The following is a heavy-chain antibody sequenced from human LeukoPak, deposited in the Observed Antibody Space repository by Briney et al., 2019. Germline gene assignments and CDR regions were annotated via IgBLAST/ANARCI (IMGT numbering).Heavy chain of an antibody. V-gene: IGHV3-21*01. Sequence: PGGSLRLSCAASGFTFSSYSMNWVRQAPGKGLEWVSSISSSSSYIYYADSVKGRFTISRDNAKNSLYLQMNSLRAEDTAVYYCARDGDDSTGYYCDYWGQGTLVTVSS. D-gene: IGHD3-22*01. J-gene: IGHJ4*02. CDR1: GFTFSSYS. CDR3: ARDGDDSTGYYCDY. CDR2: ISSSSSYI.